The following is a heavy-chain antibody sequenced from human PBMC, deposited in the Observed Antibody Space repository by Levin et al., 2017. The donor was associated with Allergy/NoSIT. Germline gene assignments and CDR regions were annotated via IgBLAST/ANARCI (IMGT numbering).Heavy chain of an antibody. CDR2: ISYDGSNK. V-gene: IGHV3-30*18. CDR1: GFTFSSYG. J-gene: IGHJ2*01. CDR3: AKDQGIVVVPAVRDFGYFDR. D-gene: IGHD2-2*01. Sequence: AGESLKISCAASGFTFSSYGMHWVRQAPGKGLEWVAVISYDGSNKYYADSVKGRFTISRDNSKNTLYLQMNSLRAEDTAVYYCAKDQGIVVVPAVRDFGYFDRWGRGTLVTVSS.